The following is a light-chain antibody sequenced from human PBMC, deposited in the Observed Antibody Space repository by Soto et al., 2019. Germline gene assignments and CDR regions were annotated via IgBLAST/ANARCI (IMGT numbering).Light chain of an antibody. V-gene: IGLV2-14*01. J-gene: IGLJ2*01. CDR2: EVR. CDR1: NRDVGSYNL. Sequence: QSALTQPASVSGSPGQSITIACTGTNRDVGSYNLVSWYQQRPGEAPKLIISEVRNRPSGISYRFTGSKSGNTASLTISGLQAEDEADYYCSSKRSSSTLLFGGGTKLTVL. CDR3: SSKRSSSTLL.